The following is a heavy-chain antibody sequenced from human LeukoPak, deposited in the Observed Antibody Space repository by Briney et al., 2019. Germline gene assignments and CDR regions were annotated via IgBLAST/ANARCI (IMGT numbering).Heavy chain of an antibody. D-gene: IGHD3-10*01. Sequence: SETLSLTCTVSGVSVTSFYWSWIRQPAGKGLEWIGRFFSSGNTTYNPYFKSRATISVDKSENQFSLNLTSVTAADTAVYYCARFSGIYGHDSWGQGTLVSVSS. V-gene: IGHV4-4*07. CDR1: GVSVTSFY. CDR3: ARFSGIYGHDS. J-gene: IGHJ4*02. CDR2: FFSSGNT.